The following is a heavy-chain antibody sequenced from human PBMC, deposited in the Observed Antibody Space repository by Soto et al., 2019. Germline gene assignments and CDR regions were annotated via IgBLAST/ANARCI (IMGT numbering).Heavy chain of an antibody. CDR2: IYWDDDK. CDR1: GFSLSTSGVG. J-gene: IGHJ2*01. CDR3: AHMGPTLRWLPSRYFDL. D-gene: IGHD3-22*01. Sequence: QITLKESGPTLVKPTQTLTLTCTFSGFSLSTSGVGVGWIRQPPGKALEWLALIYWDDDKRYSPSLKSRLTITKDTSKNQVVLTMTNMDPVDTATYYCAHMGPTLRWLPSRYFDLWGRGTLVTVSS. V-gene: IGHV2-5*02.